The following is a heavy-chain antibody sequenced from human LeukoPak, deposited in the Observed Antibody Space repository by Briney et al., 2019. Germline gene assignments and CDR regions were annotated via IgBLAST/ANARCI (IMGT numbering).Heavy chain of an antibody. CDR3: ARVLGSYGDSAY. J-gene: IGHJ4*02. CDR1: GFKFSSFS. CDR2: ITSSSSSM. D-gene: IGHD4-17*01. Sequence: GGSLRLSCAASGFKFSSFSMHWVRQAPGKGLEWISYITSSSSSMFYADSVKGRFTISRDNAQNSLFLEMNSLRAEDTAVYYCARVLGSYGDSAYWGQGTLVTVSS. V-gene: IGHV3-48*04.